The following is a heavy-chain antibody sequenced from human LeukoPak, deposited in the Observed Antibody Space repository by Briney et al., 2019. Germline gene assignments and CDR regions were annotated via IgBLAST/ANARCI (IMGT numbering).Heavy chain of an antibody. CDR1: GDSLGSGMYY. Sequence: PSETLSLTCTVSGDSLGSGMYYWGWIRQAPGKGLTWIGSIYHSGSIFYNASFESRVAMSVDPSNNQFSLRLTSATAADTAVYYCARLCRVTTCAKFKHWGQGILVTVSS. J-gene: IGHJ4*02. CDR3: ARLCRVTTCAKFKH. V-gene: IGHV4-39*01. CDR2: IYHSGSI. D-gene: IGHD4-17*01.